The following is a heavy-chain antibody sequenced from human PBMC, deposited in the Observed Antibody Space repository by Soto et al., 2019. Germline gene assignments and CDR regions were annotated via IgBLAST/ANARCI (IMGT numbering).Heavy chain of an antibody. D-gene: IGHD3-9*01. CDR1: GDSFTSYW. V-gene: IGHV5-51*03. Sequence: GKSLKISCKGSGDSFTSYWIGWVRQMPGKGLEWMGIIYPGDSDTRYSPSFQGQVTISADKSITTAYLQWSSLKTSDTAMYYCARLGWAFDWSHFDYWGQGTLVTVSS. J-gene: IGHJ4*02. CDR3: ARLGWAFDWSHFDY. CDR2: IYPGDSDT.